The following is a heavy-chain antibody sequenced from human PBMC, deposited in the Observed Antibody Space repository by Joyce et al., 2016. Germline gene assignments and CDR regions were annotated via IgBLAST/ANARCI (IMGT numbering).Heavy chain of an antibody. D-gene: IGHD6-13*01. CDR2: INSASKYI. CDR3: ARGRGSAAGYFDY. V-gene: IGHV3-21*01. Sequence: EVQLVESGGGLVKPGGSLRLSCAASGFSFTSYSMNWARQAPGKGLEWFSSINSASKYIYYADSVKGRFTISRDNAKNSVYLQMNSLRAEDTAVYYCARGRGSAAGYFDYWGQGTLVTVSS. CDR1: GFSFTSYS. J-gene: IGHJ4*02.